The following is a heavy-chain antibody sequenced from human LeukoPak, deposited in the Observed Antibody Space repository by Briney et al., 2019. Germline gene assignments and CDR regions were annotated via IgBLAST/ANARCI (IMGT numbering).Heavy chain of an antibody. D-gene: IGHD2-15*01. J-gene: IGHJ6*03. V-gene: IGHV3-48*01. CDR1: GFTFSSYS. CDR3: ARQKAVVVVAATPDEDYGDYVDYYYYMDV. Sequence: GGSLRLPCAVSGFTFSSYSMNWVRQAQGKGLEWVSYISSSSSTIYYTNSVKGRFTISRDNAKNSRYLQMNSLRAEDTAVYYCARQKAVVVVAATPDEDYGDYVDYYYYMDVWGKGTTVTVSS. CDR2: ISSSSSTI.